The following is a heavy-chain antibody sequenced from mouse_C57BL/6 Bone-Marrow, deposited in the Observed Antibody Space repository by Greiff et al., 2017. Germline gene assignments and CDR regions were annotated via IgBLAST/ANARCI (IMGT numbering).Heavy chain of an antibody. CDR2: ISDGGSYT. J-gene: IGHJ2*01. D-gene: IGHD4-1*01. CDR1: GFTFSSYA. V-gene: IGHV5-4*01. Sequence: DVQLVESGGGLVKPGGSLKLSCAASGFTFSSYAMSWVRQTPEKRLEWVATISDGGSYTYYPDNVKGRFTISRDTAKNNLYLQMSHLKAEDTAMYYCARDSANWYYFDYWGQGTTLTVSS. CDR3: ARDSANWYYFDY.